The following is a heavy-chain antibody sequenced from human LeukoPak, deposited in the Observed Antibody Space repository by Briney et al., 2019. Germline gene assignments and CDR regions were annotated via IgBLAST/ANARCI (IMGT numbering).Heavy chain of an antibody. J-gene: IGHJ6*03. D-gene: IGHD3-10*01. Sequence: GASLQISCKGSGYSFTSYWIGWVRPMPGKGLEWMGIIYPGDSDTRYSPSFQGQVTISADKSISTAYLQWSSLKASDTAMYYCARHSGSGSYYYYYYMDVWGKGTTVTISS. V-gene: IGHV5-51*01. CDR1: GYSFTSYW. CDR3: ARHSGSGSYYYYYYMDV. CDR2: IYPGDSDT.